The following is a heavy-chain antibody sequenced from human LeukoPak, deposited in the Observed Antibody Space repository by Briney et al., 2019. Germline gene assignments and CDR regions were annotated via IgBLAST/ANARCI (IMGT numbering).Heavy chain of an antibody. D-gene: IGHD3-10*01. CDR2: ISRSGGYI. CDR1: GFTFSSYS. Sequence: GGSLRLSCAASGFTFSSYSMNWVRQAPGKGLEWVSSISRSGGYIYYADSLKGRFTISRDNAKNSLYLQIHSLRADDPAVYYCARDWFRFGESSYSYGMDVWGQGTTVTVSS. V-gene: IGHV3-21*01. J-gene: IGHJ6*02. CDR3: ARDWFRFGESSYSYGMDV.